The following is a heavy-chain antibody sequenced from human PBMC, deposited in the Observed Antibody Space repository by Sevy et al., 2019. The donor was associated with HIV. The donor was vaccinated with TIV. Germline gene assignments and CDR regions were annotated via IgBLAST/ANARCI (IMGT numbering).Heavy chain of an antibody. CDR2: ISNSGDRT. D-gene: IGHD7-27*01. J-gene: IGHJ4*02. Sequence: GGSLRLSCAASGFSFNTYAMTWVRQAPGKGLEWVSVISNSGDRTYYADSVKGRFTISRDNSKNTLYLQMIGLRAEDTAVYYCAKTLGAIASPFDYRGQGTLVTVSS. CDR1: GFSFNTYA. V-gene: IGHV3-23*01. CDR3: AKTLGAIASPFDY.